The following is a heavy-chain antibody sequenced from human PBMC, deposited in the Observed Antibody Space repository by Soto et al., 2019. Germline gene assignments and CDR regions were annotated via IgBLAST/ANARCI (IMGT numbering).Heavy chain of an antibody. CDR3: ASGLAAAGADYFDY. V-gene: IGHV4-31*03. CDR2: IYYSGST. D-gene: IGHD6-13*01. CDR1: GGSIISGAYF. J-gene: IGHJ4*02. Sequence: SETLSLTCTFSGGSIISGAYFWNWIRQHPGKGLEWIGNIYYSGSTYYNPSLKSRGTISVDTSKNQFSLKLSSVTAADTAVYYCASGLAAAGADYFDYWGQGALVTVSS.